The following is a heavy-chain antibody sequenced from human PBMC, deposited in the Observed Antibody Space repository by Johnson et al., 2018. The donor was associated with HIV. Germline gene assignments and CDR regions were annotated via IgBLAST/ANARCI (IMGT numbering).Heavy chain of an antibody. D-gene: IGHD5-18*01. CDR2: ISSSGSNL. Sequence: QVQLVESGGGLVKPGGSLRLSCAASGFSFSDYYMTWIRQAPGKGLEWVSFISSSGSNLYYTDSVKGRFTISRDNAKNSLYLQMNSLKTEDTAVYYCQNGGAYSYGWGDDAFDIGGQGTMVTVSS. V-gene: IGHV3-11*01. CDR3: QNGGAYSYGWGDDAFDI. CDR1: GFSFSDYY. J-gene: IGHJ3*02.